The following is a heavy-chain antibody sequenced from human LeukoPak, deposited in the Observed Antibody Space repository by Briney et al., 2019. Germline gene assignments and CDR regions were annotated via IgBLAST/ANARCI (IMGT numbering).Heavy chain of an antibody. V-gene: IGHV3-7*01. J-gene: IGHJ4*02. CDR2: IKQDGSEK. CDR3: AKDRTHRDNVDY. CDR1: GFSFSTHW. D-gene: IGHD1-1*01. Sequence: PAESLRLSCAASGFSFSTHWMSWVRQPPGKGLEWVANIKQDGSEKYFVDSVKGRFTISRDNAKNSLYLQMDSLRAEDTAMYYCAKDRTHRDNVDYWGQGTLVTVSS.